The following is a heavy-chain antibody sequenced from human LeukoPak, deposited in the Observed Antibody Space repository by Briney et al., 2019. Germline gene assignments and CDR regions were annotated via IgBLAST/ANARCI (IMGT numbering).Heavy chain of an antibody. CDR1: GYSFTSYW. Sequence: GESLKISCKGSGYSFTSYWIGWVRQMPGKGLEWMGIIYPGDSDTRYSPSFQGQVTISADKSISTAYLQWSSLKASDTAMYYCARRGRGGDQLLYSYYGMDVWGQGTTVTVSS. CDR3: ARRGRGGDQLLYSYYGMDV. D-gene: IGHD2-2*02. J-gene: IGHJ6*02. CDR2: IYPGDSDT. V-gene: IGHV5-51*01.